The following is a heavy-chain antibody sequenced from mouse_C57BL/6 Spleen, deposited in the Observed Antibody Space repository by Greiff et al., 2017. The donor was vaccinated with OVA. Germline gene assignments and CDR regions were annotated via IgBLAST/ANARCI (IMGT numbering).Heavy chain of an antibody. V-gene: IGHV1-47*01. J-gene: IGHJ3*01. D-gene: IGHD1-1*01. CDR1: GYTFTTYP. CDR2: FHPYNDDT. Sequence: QVQLQQSGAELVKPGASVKMSCTASGYTFTTYPIAWMKQNHGKSLEWIGNFHPYNDDTKYNEKFKGKATLPVEKSSSTVYLELSRLTSDDSAVYYCATPCGSSTGFAYWGQGTLVTVSA. CDR3: ATPCGSSTGFAY.